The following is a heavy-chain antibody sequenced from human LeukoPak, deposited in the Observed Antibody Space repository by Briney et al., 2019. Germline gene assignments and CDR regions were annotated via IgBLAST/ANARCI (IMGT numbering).Heavy chain of an antibody. CDR2: IYSSGST. Sequence: KPSETLSLTCTVSGXSISSYYGSWIRQPPGKGLEWIGYIYSSGSTNYNPSLKSRVTISVDTSKNQFSLKLTSVTAADTAVYYCARTYYFGSGSYHFDHWGQGTLVTVSS. J-gene: IGHJ4*02. D-gene: IGHD3-10*01. V-gene: IGHV4-59*08. CDR3: ARTYYFGSGSYHFDH. CDR1: GXSISSYY.